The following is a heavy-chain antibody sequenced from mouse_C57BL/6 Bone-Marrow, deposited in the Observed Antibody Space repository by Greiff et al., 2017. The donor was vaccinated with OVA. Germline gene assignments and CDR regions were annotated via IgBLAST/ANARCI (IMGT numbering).Heavy chain of an antibody. CDR3: ASCYDYDDFGC. J-gene: IGHJ2*01. V-gene: IGHV1-64*01. D-gene: IGHD2-4*01. CDR2: IHPNSGST. Sequence: QVQLQQPGAELVKPGASVKLSCKASGYTFTSYWMHWVKQRPGQGLEWIGMIHPNSGSTNYNEKFKSKATLTVDKSSSTAYMQLSSLTSEDSAVYYCASCYDYDDFGCWGKGPTLTVSS. CDR1: GYTFTSYW.